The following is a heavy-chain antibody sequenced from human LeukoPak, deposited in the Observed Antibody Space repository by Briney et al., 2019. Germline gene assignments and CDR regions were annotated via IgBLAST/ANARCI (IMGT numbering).Heavy chain of an antibody. J-gene: IGHJ4*02. V-gene: IGHV3-23*01. CDR1: GFTFSSYA. Sequence: PGGSLRLSCAASGFTFSSYAMSWVRQAPGKGLEWVSAISGSGGSTYYADSEKGRFTISRDNSKNTLYLQMNSLRAEDTAVYYCAKCIWLRGKFDYWGQGTLVTVSS. CDR3: AKCIWLRGKFDY. D-gene: IGHD2-8*01. CDR2: ISGSGGST.